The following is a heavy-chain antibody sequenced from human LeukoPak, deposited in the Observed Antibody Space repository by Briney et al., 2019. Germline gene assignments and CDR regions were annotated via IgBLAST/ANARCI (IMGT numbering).Heavy chain of an antibody. CDR1: GFTFSTYA. CDR3: AKSKLKDFFED. J-gene: IGHJ4*02. CDR2: ISSSGGSI. V-gene: IGHV3-23*01. Sequence: PGGSLRLSCAASGFTFSTYAMSWVRQAPGKGLEWVSIISSSGGSIYYADSVKGRFTISRDNSKNTLYLQMNSLRAEDTAVYYCAKSKLKDFFEDWGQGTLVTVSS. D-gene: IGHD1-26*01.